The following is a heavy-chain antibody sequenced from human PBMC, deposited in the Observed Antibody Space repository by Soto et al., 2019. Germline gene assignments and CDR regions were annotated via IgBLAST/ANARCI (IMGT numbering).Heavy chain of an antibody. V-gene: IGHV3-23*01. CDR1: GFTFSTYA. D-gene: IGHD1-26*01. CDR2: ISGSGSGT. CDR3: AKDQGNTMVGASRGFDH. Sequence: EVQLLESGGGLVQPGGSLRLSCAVSGFTFSTYAMNWVRQAPGKGLEWLSLISGSGSGTYYAESVKSRFTISRDNYKNTLFLQMNSLRAEDTALYYCAKDQGNTMVGASRGFDHWGQGTLVAVSS. J-gene: IGHJ4*02.